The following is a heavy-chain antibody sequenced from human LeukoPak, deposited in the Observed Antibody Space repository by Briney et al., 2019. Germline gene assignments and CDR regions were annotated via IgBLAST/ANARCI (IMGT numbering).Heavy chain of an antibody. D-gene: IGHD6-19*01. CDR1: GFTFSSYS. CDR3: ARDLAV. CDR2: IYSANST. V-gene: IGHV3-53*01. J-gene: IGHJ4*02. Sequence: GGSLRLSCAASGFTFSSYSMNWVRQAPGKGLEWVSVIYSANSTHYADSVKGRFTISRDNSKNTLYLQMNSLRAEDTAVYYCARDLAVWGQGTLVIVSS.